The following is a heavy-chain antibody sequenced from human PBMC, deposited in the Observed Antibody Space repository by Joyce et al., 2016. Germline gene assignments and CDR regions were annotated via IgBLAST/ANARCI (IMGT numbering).Heavy chain of an antibody. CDR2: IKEDGSEK. V-gene: IGHV3-7*01. Sequence: WGRLGPGKGLEWVANIKEDGSEKYYVDSVKGRFAISRDNAKNSLYLQMNSLRAEDTAVYYCARNPIVLFKYAGSIDTWGQGTLVTVSS. J-gene: IGHJ4*02. CDR3: ARNPIVLFKYAGSIDT. D-gene: IGHD2-8*01.